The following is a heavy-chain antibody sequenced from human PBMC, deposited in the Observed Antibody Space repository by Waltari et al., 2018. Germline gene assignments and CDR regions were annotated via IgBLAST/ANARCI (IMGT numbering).Heavy chain of an antibody. CDR1: GFTFSSYW. D-gene: IGHD6-6*01. V-gene: IGHV3-7*01. J-gene: IGHJ4*02. CDR2: IKQDGSEK. Sequence: EVQLVESGGGLVQPGGSLRLSCAASGFTFSSYWMSWVRQAPGKGLEWVANIKQDGSEKYYVDSVKGRFTISRDNAKNSLYLQMNSLRAEDTAVYYCARGGPYSSSGDFFDYWGQGTLVTVSS. CDR3: ARGGPYSSSGDFFDY.